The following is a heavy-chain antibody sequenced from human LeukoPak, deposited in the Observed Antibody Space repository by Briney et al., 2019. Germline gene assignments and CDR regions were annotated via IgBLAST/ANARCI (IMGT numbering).Heavy chain of an antibody. J-gene: IGHJ3*02. Sequence: PSETLSLTCAVYGGSFSGYYCSWIRQPPGKGLEWIGEINHSGSTNYNPSLKSRVTISVDTSKNQFSLTLSSVTAAYTAVYYCARGGNAFDIWVQGTMVTVSS. V-gene: IGHV4-34*01. CDR2: INHSGST. CDR3: ARGGNAFDI. CDR1: GGSFSGYY.